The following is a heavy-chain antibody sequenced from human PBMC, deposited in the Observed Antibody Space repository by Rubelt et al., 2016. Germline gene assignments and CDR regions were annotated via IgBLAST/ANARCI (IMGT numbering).Heavy chain of an antibody. D-gene: IGHD3-22*01. V-gene: IGHV1-2*02. Sequence: QVQLVQSGAEVKKPGASVRVSCEASGYTFTGYYMHWVRQAPGQGLEWMGWINLNSGGTNYAQKFQGRVTMTRDKSISTAYMELSRLRSDDTAVYYGARINSGYRAFDYWGQGTLVTVSS. CDR1: GYTFTGYY. CDR3: ARINSGYRAFDY. J-gene: IGHJ4*02. CDR2: INLNSGGT.